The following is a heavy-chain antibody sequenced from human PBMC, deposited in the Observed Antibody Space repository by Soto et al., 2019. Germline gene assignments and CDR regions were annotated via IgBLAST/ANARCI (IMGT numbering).Heavy chain of an antibody. CDR2: ISAYNGET. J-gene: IGHJ4*02. Sequence: QVQLVQSGAEVKKPGASVKVSCKGSGYAFTRSGFCWVRQAPGQGLAWMGWISAYNGETHYAQKFQGRVTMTTDTSTNTSYMEMRSLRSDDTAVYYCAMDSRSYMYVSDWGQGTLVTVSS. CDR1: GYAFTRSG. V-gene: IGHV1-18*01. D-gene: IGHD1-26*01. CDR3: AMDSRSYMYVSD.